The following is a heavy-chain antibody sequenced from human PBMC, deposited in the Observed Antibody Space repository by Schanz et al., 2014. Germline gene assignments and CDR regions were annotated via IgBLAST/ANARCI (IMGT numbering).Heavy chain of an antibody. V-gene: IGHV4-39*01. CDR2: IYYSGST. CDR1: GDSISSTSYY. D-gene: IGHD6-19*01. Sequence: QLQMQESGPGLVKPSETLSLTCSVSGDSISSTSYYWGWIRQPPGKGLEWIGSIYYSGSTYYNASPKGGVPISVDTSKNQSSLKLNSVTAADSAVYYCARLWGGWRIPDYWGQGTLVTVSS. CDR3: ARLWGGWRIPDY. J-gene: IGHJ4*02.